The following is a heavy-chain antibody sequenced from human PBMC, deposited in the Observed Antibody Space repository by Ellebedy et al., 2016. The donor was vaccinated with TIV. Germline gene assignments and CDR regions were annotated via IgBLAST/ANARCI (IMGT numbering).Heavy chain of an antibody. CDR1: GFTFSSYA. V-gene: IGHV3-23*01. D-gene: IGHD2-2*01. CDR2: ISGSGGST. CDR3: ARGGPGSSSPHDY. J-gene: IGHJ4*02. Sequence: GESLKISCAASGFTFSSYAMSWVRQAPGKGLKWVSAISGSGGSTYYADSVKGRFTISRDNSKNTLYLQMNSLRAEDTAVYYCARGGPGSSSPHDYWGQGTLVTVSS.